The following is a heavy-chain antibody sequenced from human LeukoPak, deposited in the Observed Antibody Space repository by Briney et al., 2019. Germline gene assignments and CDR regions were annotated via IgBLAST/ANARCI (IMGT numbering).Heavy chain of an antibody. Sequence: SETLSLTCSVSGGSLSNHYWSWLRQPPPKGLEWIAQIYSSGTTTYNPSLQSRVTISIDTSKSQIPLKVTSVNAADTAVYYCARNLGVGSYPLDFWGQGTLVTVSS. CDR2: IYSSGTT. J-gene: IGHJ4*02. CDR3: ARNLGVGSYPLDF. V-gene: IGHV4-4*09. D-gene: IGHD3-16*01. CDR1: GGSLSNHY.